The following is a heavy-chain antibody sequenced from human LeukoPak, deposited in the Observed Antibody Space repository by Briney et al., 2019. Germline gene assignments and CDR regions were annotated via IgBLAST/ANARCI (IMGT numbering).Heavy chain of an antibody. V-gene: IGHV4-4*09. J-gene: IGHJ6*03. CDR2: FYTSGST. Sequence: SETLSLTCTVSGGSISSYYWSWIRQPPGKGLEWIGYFYTSGSTNYNPSLKSRVTISVDTSKNQFSLKLSSVTAADTAVYYCARVPHNMIYCSSTSCLTQIPYYYMDVWGKGTTVTVSS. D-gene: IGHD2-2*01. CDR3: ARVPHNMIYCSSTSCLTQIPYYYMDV. CDR1: GGSISSYY.